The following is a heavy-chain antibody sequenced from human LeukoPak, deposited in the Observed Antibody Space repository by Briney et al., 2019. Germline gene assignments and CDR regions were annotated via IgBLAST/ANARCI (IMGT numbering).Heavy chain of an antibody. Sequence: GGSLRLSCAASGFTVSSNYMSWVRQAPGKGLEWVSVIYSGGSTYYADSVKGRFIISRDNPKNTLYLQMNSLRAEDTAVYYCARYSGSYGYAFDIWGQGTMVTVSS. CDR2: IYSGGST. D-gene: IGHD1-26*01. CDR3: ARYSGSYGYAFDI. J-gene: IGHJ3*02. V-gene: IGHV3-66*01. CDR1: GFTVSSNY.